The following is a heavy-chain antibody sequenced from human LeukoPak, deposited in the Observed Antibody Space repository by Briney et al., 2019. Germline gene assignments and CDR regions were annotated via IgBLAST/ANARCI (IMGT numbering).Heavy chain of an antibody. CDR3: ARGVVDYDYVWGSPYYFDY. J-gene: IGHJ4*02. CDR1: GFSLSNARMG. V-gene: IGHV2-26*01. CDR2: IFSNGEK. D-gene: IGHD3-16*01. Sequence: SGPTLVNPTETLTLTCTVSGFSLSNARMGVSWIRQPPGKALEWLAHIFSNGEKSYSTSLKSRLTISKDTSKSQVVLTMTNMDPVDTATYYCARGVVDYDYVWGSPYYFDYWGQGTLVTVSS.